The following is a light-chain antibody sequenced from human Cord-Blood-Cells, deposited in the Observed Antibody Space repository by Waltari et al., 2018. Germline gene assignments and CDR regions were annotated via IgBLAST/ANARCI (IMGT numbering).Light chain of an antibody. Sequence: DIVMTQSPDSQAVSLGERATINCKSSQSVLYSSNNKNYLAWYQQKPGQPPKLLIYWASTRESGVPDRFSGSGSGTDFTLTISSLQAEDVAVYYCQQYYSIFTFGGGTKVEIK. V-gene: IGKV4-1*01. CDR1: QSVLYSSNNKNY. CDR3: QQYYSIFT. J-gene: IGKJ4*01. CDR2: WAS.